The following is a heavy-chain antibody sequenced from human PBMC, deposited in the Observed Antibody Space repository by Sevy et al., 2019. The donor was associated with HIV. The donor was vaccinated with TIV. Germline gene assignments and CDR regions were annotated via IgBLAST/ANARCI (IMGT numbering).Heavy chain of an antibody. CDR1: GFTFSRYW. V-gene: IGHV3-74*01. CDR2: INGDGSNP. D-gene: IGHD3-3*01. J-gene: IGHJ6*02. Sequence: GGSLRLSCAASGFTFSRYWMHWVRQVPGKGLVWVSRINGDGSNPLYADSVKGRFTISRDNAKNTVFMKMDSLRAEDTAVYYCAREEVDFWSGPVDFYYGMDVWGQGTTVTVSS. CDR3: AREEVDFWSGPVDFYYGMDV.